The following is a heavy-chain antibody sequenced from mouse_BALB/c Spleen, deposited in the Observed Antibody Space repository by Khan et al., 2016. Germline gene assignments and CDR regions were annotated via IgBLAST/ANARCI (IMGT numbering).Heavy chain of an antibody. Sequence: QVQLQQSGAELARPGASVKMSCKASGYTFTTYTMHWVKQRPGQGLEWIGYINPSSGYTNYNQKFKDKATLTADKSSSTAYMQLSSLTSEDSAVYYCERSYGNYDDFDYWGQGTTLTVSS. D-gene: IGHD2-1*01. CDR3: ERSYGNYDDFDY. CDR1: GYTFTTYT. CDR2: INPSSGYT. J-gene: IGHJ2*01. V-gene: IGHV1-4*01.